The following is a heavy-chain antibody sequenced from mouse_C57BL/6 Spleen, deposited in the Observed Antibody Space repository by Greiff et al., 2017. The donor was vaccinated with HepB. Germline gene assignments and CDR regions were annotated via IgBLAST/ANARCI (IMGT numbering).Heavy chain of an antibody. CDR3: ARVTTGEWFAY. CDR1: GFNIKDYY. J-gene: IGHJ3*01. CDR2: IDPEDGDT. V-gene: IGHV14-2*01. Sequence: EVQLQQSGAELVKPGASVKLSCTASGFNIKDYYMHWVKQRTEQGLEWIGRIDPEDGDTKYAPKFKGKATITADTSSNTAYLQLSSLTSEDTAVYYCARVTTGEWFAYWGQGTLVTVSA. D-gene: IGHD2-1*01.